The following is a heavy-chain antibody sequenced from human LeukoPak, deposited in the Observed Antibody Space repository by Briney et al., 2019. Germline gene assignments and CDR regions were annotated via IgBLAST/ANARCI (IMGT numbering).Heavy chain of an antibody. Sequence: GGSLRLSCAAPGFTFSSYSMNWFRQAPGKGLEWVSSISSSSSYIYYADSVKGRFTISRDNAKNSLYLQMNSLRAEDTAVYYCAREVVYSNYAFDYWGQGTLVTVSS. J-gene: IGHJ4*02. V-gene: IGHV3-21*01. CDR1: GFTFSSYS. CDR2: ISSSSSYI. CDR3: AREVVYSNYAFDY. D-gene: IGHD4-11*01.